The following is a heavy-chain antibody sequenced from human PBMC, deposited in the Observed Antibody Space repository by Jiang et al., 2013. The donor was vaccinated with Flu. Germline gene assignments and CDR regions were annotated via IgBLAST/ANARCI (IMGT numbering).Heavy chain of an antibody. J-gene: IGHJ4*02. Sequence: KASGGTFSSYAISWVRQAPGQGLEWMGGIIPIFGTANYAQKFQGRVTITADESTSTAYMELSSLRSEDTAVYYCARALLNSGYVRYFDYWGQGTLVTVSS. CDR1: GGTFSSYA. V-gene: IGHV1-69*01. CDR3: ARALLNSGYVRYFDY. CDR2: IIPIFGTA. D-gene: IGHD3-22*01.